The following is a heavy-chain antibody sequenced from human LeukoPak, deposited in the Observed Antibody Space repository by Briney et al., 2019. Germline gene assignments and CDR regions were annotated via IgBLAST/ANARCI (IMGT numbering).Heavy chain of an antibody. V-gene: IGHV4-34*01. J-gene: IGHJ6*03. CDR3: ARGSGSGWYYYYYMDV. Sequence: SETLSLTCTVSGGSISSYYWSWIRQPPGKGLEWIGEINHSGSTNYNPSLKSRVTISVDTSKNQFSLKLSSVTAADTAVYYCARGSGSGWYYYYYMDVWGKGTTVTISS. D-gene: IGHD6-19*01. CDR2: INHSGST. CDR1: GGSISSYY.